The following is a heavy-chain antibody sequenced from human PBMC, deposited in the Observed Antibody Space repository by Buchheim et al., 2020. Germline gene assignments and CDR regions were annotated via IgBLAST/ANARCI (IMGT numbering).Heavy chain of an antibody. CDR3: VRGNYGEYGGGY. V-gene: IGHV1-46*03. J-gene: IGHJ4*02. D-gene: IGHD4-17*01. CDR2: IYPSDFT. Sequence: QVQLVQSGAEVKKPGASVKVSCKTSGYSFGAYNMHWVRQGPGQGLEWMVMIYPSDFTRFAPKFQDRVPMSRDTSTDTMYMDLSGLISEDTAIYYCVRGNYGEYGGGYWGQGT. CDR1: GYSFGAYN.